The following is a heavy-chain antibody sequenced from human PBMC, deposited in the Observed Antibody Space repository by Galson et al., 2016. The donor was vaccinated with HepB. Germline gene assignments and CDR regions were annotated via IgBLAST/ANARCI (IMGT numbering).Heavy chain of an antibody. CDR1: GFTFSSYA. J-gene: IGHJ4*02. CDR3: AKVFGVGFWSGYDY. V-gene: IGHV3-23*01. CDR2: ITGSGGST. Sequence: SLRLSCAASGFTFSSYAMSWVRQAPGKGLEWVSAITGSGGSTFYADSVKGRFTMSRDNSRNTLYLQMNRLSAEDTAVYYCAKVFGVGFWSGYDYWGQGTLVTVSS. D-gene: IGHD3-3*01.